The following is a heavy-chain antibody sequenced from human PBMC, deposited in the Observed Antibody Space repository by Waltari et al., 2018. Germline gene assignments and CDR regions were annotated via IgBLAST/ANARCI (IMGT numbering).Heavy chain of an antibody. V-gene: IGHV3-23*01. D-gene: IGHD1-26*01. CDR1: GFAFKSYA. CDR3: AKGVGASQFFDY. Sequence: LLESGGGLVQPGGSLRLPCVAFGFAFKSYAMTWVRQAPGKGREWVSTITAFGSGTYYADSVRGRCTISRDNSQSTLYLQVKSLSADDTAVYYCAKGVGASQFFDYWGRGTLVTVSS. CDR2: ITAFGSGT. J-gene: IGHJ4*02.